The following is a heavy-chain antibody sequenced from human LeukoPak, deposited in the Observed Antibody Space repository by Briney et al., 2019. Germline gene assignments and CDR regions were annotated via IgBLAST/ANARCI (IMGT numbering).Heavy chain of an antibody. J-gene: IGHJ4*02. D-gene: IGHD2-2*01. V-gene: IGHV3-23*01. CDR2: INVSGGST. Sequence: GGSLRLSCAASGFTFSSYAMSWVRQAPGKGLEWVSGINVSGGSTFYADSVRGRFTISRDNSKNTLYLQMNSLRAEDTAVYYCAKDQYCTSTSCYVGYWGQGTLVTVSS. CDR3: AKDQYCTSTSCYVGY. CDR1: GFTFSSYA.